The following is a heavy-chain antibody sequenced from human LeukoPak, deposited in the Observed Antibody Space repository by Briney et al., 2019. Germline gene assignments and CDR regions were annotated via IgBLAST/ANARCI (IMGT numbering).Heavy chain of an antibody. CDR2: IYSGGST. Sequence: GGSLRLSCAASGFTFSNSYIRWVRQAPGKGLEWVSVIYSGGSTKYSDSVKARFTTSRDNSKNTVYLQMNRLRADDTAVYYCARATLDNWGQGTLVTVSS. V-gene: IGHV3-53*01. CDR1: GFTFSNSY. CDR3: ARATLDN. J-gene: IGHJ4*02.